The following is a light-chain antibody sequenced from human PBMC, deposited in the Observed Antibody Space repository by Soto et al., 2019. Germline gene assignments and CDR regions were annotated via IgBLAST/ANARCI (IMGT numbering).Light chain of an antibody. J-gene: IGKJ4*01. CDR2: GAS. Sequence: AIPMTQSPSSLSASVGDRVTITCRASQGIRNDLGWYQQKPGKAPKLLIYGASSLQSGVPSRFSGSGSGTDFTLTISSLQPEDFATYYCLQDYNYPFTFGGGTKVELK. CDR3: LQDYNYPFT. CDR1: QGIRND. V-gene: IGKV1-6*01.